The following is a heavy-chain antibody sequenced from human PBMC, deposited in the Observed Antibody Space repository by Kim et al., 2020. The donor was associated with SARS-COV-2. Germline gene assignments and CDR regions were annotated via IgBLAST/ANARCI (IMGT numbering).Heavy chain of an antibody. Sequence: GGSLRLSCVASGFTFSTSPMGWVRQAPGKGLEWVSRISWDDTRTYYADSVKGRVTMSSDKSKNMLYLHMNSLRVEDTAVYYCAKGVINSGFDYWGQGTQVTVSS. CDR1: GFTFSTSP. D-gene: IGHD1-26*01. J-gene: IGHJ4*02. V-gene: IGHV3-23*01. CDR2: ISWDDTRT. CDR3: AKGVINSGFDY.